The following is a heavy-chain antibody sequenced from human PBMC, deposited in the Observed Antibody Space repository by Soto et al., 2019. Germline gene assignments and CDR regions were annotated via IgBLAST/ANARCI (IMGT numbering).Heavy chain of an antibody. Sequence: VQLVESGGGVVQPGRSLRLSCAASGFTFSSYGMHWVRQAPGKGLEWVAVISYDGSNKYYADSVKGRFTISRDNSKNTLYLQMNSLRAEDTAVYYCAKDDRYDFWSGYQIDYWGQGTLVTVSS. CDR1: GFTFSSYG. CDR2: ISYDGSNK. D-gene: IGHD3-3*01. V-gene: IGHV3-30*18. CDR3: AKDDRYDFWSGYQIDY. J-gene: IGHJ4*02.